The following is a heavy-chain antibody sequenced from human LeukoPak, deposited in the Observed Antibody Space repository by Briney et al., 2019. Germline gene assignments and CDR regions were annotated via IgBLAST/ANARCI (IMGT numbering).Heavy chain of an antibody. V-gene: IGHV4-61*10. CDR2: IYYSGST. J-gene: IGHJ4*02. CDR1: GGSISSGNYY. CDR3: AYRTDYGDYRDLYFDY. D-gene: IGHD4-17*01. Sequence: SETLSLTCTVSGGSISSGNYYWSWIRQPAGKGLEWIGYIYYSGSTNYNPSLKSRVTISVDTSKNQFSLKLSSVTAADTAVYYCAYRTDYGDYRDLYFDYWGQGTLVTVSS.